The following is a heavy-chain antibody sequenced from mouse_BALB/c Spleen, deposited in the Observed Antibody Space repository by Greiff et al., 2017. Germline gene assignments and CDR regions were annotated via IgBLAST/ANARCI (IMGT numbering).Heavy chain of an antibody. D-gene: IGHD1-1*01. CDR1: GFTFSDYG. J-gene: IGHJ2*01. Sequence: DVKLVESGGGLVQPGGSRKLSCAASGFTFSDYGLAWVRQAPGKGPEWVAFISNLAYSIYYADTVTGRFTISRENAKNTLYLEMSSLRSEDTAMYYCARALRYYGSTYGDYWGQGTTLTVSS. CDR3: ARALRYYGSTYGDY. CDR2: ISNLAYSI. V-gene: IGHV5-15*02.